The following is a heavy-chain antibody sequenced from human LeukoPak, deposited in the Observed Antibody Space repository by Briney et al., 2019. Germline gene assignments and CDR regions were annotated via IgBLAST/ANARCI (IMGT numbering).Heavy chain of an antibody. CDR2: ISAYNGNT. CDR3: ARATSYCGGDCYQLDY. CDR1: GYTFTSYV. J-gene: IGHJ4*02. D-gene: IGHD2-21*01. Sequence: ASVKVSCKASGYTFTSYVITWVRQAPGQGLEWMGWISAYNGNTNYAQKLQGRVTMTTDTSTSTAYMELRSLRSDDTAVYYCARATSYCGGDCYQLDYWGQGTLVTVSS. V-gene: IGHV1-18*01.